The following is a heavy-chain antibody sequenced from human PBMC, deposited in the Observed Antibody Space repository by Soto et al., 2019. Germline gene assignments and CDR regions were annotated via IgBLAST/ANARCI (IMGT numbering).Heavy chain of an antibody. Sequence: GGSLRLSCAASGFTVSSNYMSWVRQAPGKGLEWVSVIYSGGSTYYADSVKGRFTISRDNSKNTLYLQMNSLRAEDTAVYYCARDQVDPRYYYYGMDVWGQGTTVTAP. J-gene: IGHJ6*02. V-gene: IGHV3-53*01. CDR2: IYSGGST. CDR3: ARDQVDPRYYYYGMDV. D-gene: IGHD3-9*01. CDR1: GFTVSSNY.